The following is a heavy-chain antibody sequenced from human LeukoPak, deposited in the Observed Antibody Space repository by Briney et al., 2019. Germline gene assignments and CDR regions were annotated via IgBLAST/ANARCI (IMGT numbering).Heavy chain of an antibody. J-gene: IGHJ4*02. Sequence: SETLSLTCTVSGGSINSGDYYWSWIRQPPGKGLEWIGYIYYSGSTFYNPSLKSRVTISGDTSRNQFSLKLSSVTAADTAVYYCARAHYDFWSGPGEYWGQGTLVTVSS. CDR1: GGSINSGDYY. V-gene: IGHV4-30-4*01. CDR2: IYYSGST. CDR3: ARAHYDFWSGPGEY. D-gene: IGHD3-3*01.